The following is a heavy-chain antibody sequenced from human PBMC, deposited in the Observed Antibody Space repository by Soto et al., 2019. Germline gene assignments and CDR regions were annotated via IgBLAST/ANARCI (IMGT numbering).Heavy chain of an antibody. Sequence: GGSLRLSCAASGFTFSIYDMHWVRQATGKGLEWVSAIGTAGDTYYPGSVKGRFTISRENAKNSLYLQMNSLRAGDTAVYYCAKKAVAGYVDVWGKGTTVTVSS. D-gene: IGHD6-19*01. CDR2: IGTAGDT. CDR3: AKKAVAGYVDV. J-gene: IGHJ6*03. V-gene: IGHV3-13*01. CDR1: GFTFSIYD.